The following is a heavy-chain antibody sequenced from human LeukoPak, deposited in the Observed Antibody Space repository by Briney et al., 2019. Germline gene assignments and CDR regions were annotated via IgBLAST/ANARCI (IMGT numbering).Heavy chain of an antibody. CDR3: ARSDCNSIHCYVRDY. V-gene: IGHV3-23*01. Sequence: PGGSLRLSCAASGFTFSSHAMSWVRRAPGKGLERVSLISGSGDTTSYADPVKSRFTISRDNSKNTLFLQMNSLRAEDTAVYFCARSDCNSIHCYVRDYWGQGTLVTVSS. CDR1: GFTFSSHA. CDR2: ISGSGDTT. D-gene: IGHD2/OR15-2a*01. J-gene: IGHJ4*02.